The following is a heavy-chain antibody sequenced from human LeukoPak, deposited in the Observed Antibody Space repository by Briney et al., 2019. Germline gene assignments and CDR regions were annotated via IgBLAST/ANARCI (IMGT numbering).Heavy chain of an antibody. CDR1: GYTFTDYY. CDR3: ARVGSGTYLGGLDM. CDR2: INPNSGGT. J-gene: IGHJ3*02. Sequence: ASVKVSCKASGYTFTDYYMHWVRQAPGQGLEWMGWINPNSGGTNYGQKFQGRVTMTRDTSISTAYMESRRLRSDDTAVYYCARVGSGTYLGGLDMWGQGTMVSVSS. V-gene: IGHV1-2*02. D-gene: IGHD1-26*01.